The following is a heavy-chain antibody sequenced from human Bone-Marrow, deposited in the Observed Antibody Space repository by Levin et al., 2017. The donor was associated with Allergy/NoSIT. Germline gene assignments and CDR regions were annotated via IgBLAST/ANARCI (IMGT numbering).Heavy chain of an antibody. V-gene: IGHV5-51*01. CDR1: GYSFSSYW. Sequence: GGSLRLSCKGYGYSFSSYWIGWVRQTPDKGLEWLGIIFPGDSTIRYSPSFQGHVSLSVDKSINTAYLQWSSLGASDTAIYYCARPASVTYSTGWYGGYWGQGTLVTVSS. J-gene: IGHJ4*02. CDR3: ARPASVTYSTGWYGGY. D-gene: IGHD6-19*01. CDR2: IFPGDSTI.